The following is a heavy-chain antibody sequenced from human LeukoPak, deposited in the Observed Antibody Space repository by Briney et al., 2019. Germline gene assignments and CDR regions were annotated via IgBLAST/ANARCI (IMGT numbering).Heavy chain of an antibody. CDR3: AREGDCSGGSCYSGHYYYYMDV. CDR1: GYTFTSYD. Sequence: ASVKVSCKASGYTFTSYDINWVRQATGQGLEWMGWMNPNSGNTGYAQKFQGRVTMTRNTSISTAYMELSSLRSDDTAVYFCAREGDCSGGSCYSGHYYYYMDVWGKGTTVTVSS. D-gene: IGHD2-15*01. CDR2: MNPNSGNT. J-gene: IGHJ6*03. V-gene: IGHV1-8*01.